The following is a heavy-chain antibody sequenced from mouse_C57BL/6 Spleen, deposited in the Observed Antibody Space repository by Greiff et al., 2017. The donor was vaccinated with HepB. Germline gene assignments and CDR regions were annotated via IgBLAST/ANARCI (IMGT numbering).Heavy chain of an antibody. V-gene: IGHV1-55*01. D-gene: IGHD2-5*01. CDR3: AREGYSKRYFDV. J-gene: IGHJ1*03. CDR2: IYPGSGST. CDR1: GYTFTSYW. Sequence: VQLQQSGAELVKPGASVKMSCKASGYTFTSYWITWVKQRPGQGLEWIGDIYPGSGSTNYNEKFKSKATLTVDTSSSTAYMQRSSLTSEDSAVYYCAREGYSKRYFDVWGTGTTVTVSS.